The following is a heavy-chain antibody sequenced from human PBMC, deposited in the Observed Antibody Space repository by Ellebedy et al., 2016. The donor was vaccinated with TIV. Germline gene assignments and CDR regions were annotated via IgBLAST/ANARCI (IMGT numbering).Heavy chain of an antibody. J-gene: IGHJ4*02. CDR2: IYPGDSDT. V-gene: IGHV5-51*01. D-gene: IGHD2-2*01. CDR3: ARHPGKYCSSTSCSPADY. Sequence: PGGSLRLSCKGSGYSFTSYWISWVRQMPGKGLEWMGIIYPGDSDTRYSPSFQGQVTISADKSISTAYLQWSSLKASDTAMYYCARHPGKYCSSTSCSPADYWGQGTLVTVSS. CDR1: GYSFTSYW.